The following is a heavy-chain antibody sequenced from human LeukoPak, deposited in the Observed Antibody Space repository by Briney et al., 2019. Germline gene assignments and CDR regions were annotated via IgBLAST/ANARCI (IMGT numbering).Heavy chain of an antibody. V-gene: IGHV4-39*01. CDR2: LYYSGST. Sequence: SETLSLTCTVSGGSISSSSYYWDWLRQPPGKGLEWIGSLYYSGSTYYNPSLKSRVTISVDTSKNQFSLKLSSLTAADTAVFYCARRSYYDSSAIFDYWGQGTLVTVSS. CDR3: ARRSYYDSSAIFDY. D-gene: IGHD3-22*01. CDR1: GGSISSSSYY. J-gene: IGHJ4*02.